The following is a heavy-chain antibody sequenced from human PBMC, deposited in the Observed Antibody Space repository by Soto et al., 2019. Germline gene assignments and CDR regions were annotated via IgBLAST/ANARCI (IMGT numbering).Heavy chain of an antibody. D-gene: IGHD2-8*01. CDR1: GFSFGDHF. V-gene: IGHV3-72*01. J-gene: IGHJ5*01. CDR3: ARDGVSASYQISWFDS. CDR2: IRDKANEYST. Sequence: EVQLVESGGTLVQPGGSLRLSCVASGFSFGDHFLDLVRQAPGKGLEWVGRIRDKANEYSTEYAASVKGRFTVSRDDSKNSLYLQMNSLKCEDTAVYYFARDGVSASYQISWFDSWGKGTVVTVSS.